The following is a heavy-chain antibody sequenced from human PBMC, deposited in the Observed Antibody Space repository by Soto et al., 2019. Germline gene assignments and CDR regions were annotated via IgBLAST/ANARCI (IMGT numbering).Heavy chain of an antibody. J-gene: IGHJ6*02. D-gene: IGHD4-4*01. CDR1: GGSFSGYY. V-gene: IGHV4-34*01. CDR3: ARNSLQYYFYYYGMEV. CDR2: INHSGST. Sequence: PSETLSLTCAVYGGSFSGYYWSWIRQPPGKGLEWIGEINHSGSTNYNPSLKSRVTISVDTSKNQFSLKLSSVTAADTAVYYCARNSLQYYFYYYGMEVWGQGTTVTVSS.